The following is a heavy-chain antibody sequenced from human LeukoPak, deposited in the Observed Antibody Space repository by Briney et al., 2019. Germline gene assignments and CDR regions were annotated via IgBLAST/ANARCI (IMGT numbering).Heavy chain of an antibody. CDR3: VRVSSRFLEWLLYRSYAFDI. CDR2: INHSGST. V-gene: IGHV4-34*01. CDR1: GGSFSGYY. D-gene: IGHD3-3*01. Sequence: SETLSLTCAVYGGSFSGYYWSWIRQPPGKGLEWIGEINHSGSTNYNPSLKSRVTISVDTSKNQFSLKLSSVTAADTAVYYCVRVSSRFLEWLLYRSYAFDIWGQGTMVTVSS. J-gene: IGHJ3*02.